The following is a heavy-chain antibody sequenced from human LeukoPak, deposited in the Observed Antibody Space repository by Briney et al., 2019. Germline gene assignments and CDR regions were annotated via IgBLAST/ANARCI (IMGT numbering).Heavy chain of an antibody. Sequence: ASVKVSCKASGYSFTNYYMHWGRQAPGQGLEWMGLINPSGGTTSYAQKFQGRVTMTRDTSTSTVYMGLSSLRSEDTAVYYCARAGQYQLLFVAFDIWGQGTIVTVSS. J-gene: IGHJ3*02. D-gene: IGHD2-2*01. CDR1: GYSFTNYY. CDR3: ARAGQYQLLFVAFDI. CDR2: INPSGGTT. V-gene: IGHV1-46*01.